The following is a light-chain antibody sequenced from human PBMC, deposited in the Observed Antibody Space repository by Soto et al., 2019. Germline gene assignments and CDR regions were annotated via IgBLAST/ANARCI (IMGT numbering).Light chain of an antibody. CDR2: GAS. J-gene: IGKJ2*01. Sequence: EIVLTQSPGTLSLSPGERATLSCRASQSVSSSYLAWYQQKPGQAPRLLIYGASGRATGIPDRFSGSGSGPDFTLTISRLEPEDFAVYYCQQYGSSSYTFGQGTKLEIK. CDR1: QSVSSSY. CDR3: QQYGSSSYT. V-gene: IGKV3-20*01.